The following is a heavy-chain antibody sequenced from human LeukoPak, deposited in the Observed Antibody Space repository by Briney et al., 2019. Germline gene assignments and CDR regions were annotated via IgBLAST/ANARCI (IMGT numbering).Heavy chain of an antibody. CDR3: APDLRGSAWSLDD. Sequence: GGSLRLSCAASGFTFSNYAMGWVRQAPGKGLEWVSLVSGSGGDTYFADSVKGRFTISRDNSMDTLYLQMDGLRAEDTAIYYCAPDLRGSAWSLDDWGQGTLVT. CDR2: VSGSGGDT. CDR1: GFTFSNYA. D-gene: IGHD6-13*01. V-gene: IGHV3-23*01. J-gene: IGHJ4*02.